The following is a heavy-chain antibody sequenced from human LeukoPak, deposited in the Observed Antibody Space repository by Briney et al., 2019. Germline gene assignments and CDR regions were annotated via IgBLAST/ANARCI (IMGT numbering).Heavy chain of an antibody. V-gene: IGHV3-9*03. D-gene: IGHD2-2*01. Sequence: HPGRSLRLSCVASGFIFDNYAMHWVRQAPGKGLEWVSGISWNSDNIDYVDSVKGRFTISRDNAKNSLFLQMSNLTGDDMALYYCAKDSSSSPTEYFHHWGQGTLVTVSS. J-gene: IGHJ1*01. CDR2: ISWNSDNI. CDR3: AKDSSSSPTEYFHH. CDR1: GFIFDNYA.